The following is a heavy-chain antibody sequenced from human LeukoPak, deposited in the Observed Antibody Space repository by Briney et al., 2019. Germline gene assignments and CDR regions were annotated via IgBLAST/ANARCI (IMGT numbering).Heavy chain of an antibody. CDR3: AREVVVVVAEDY. CDR2: INPNSGDT. D-gene: IGHD2-15*01. J-gene: IGHJ4*02. CDR1: GYTFTGYY. Sequence: ASVKVSCKASGYTFTGYYMHWVRQAPGQGLEWMGWINPNSGDTNYAQKFQGRVTMTRDTSISTAYMELSRLRSDDTAVYYCAREVVVVVAEDYWGQGTLVTVSS. V-gene: IGHV1-2*02.